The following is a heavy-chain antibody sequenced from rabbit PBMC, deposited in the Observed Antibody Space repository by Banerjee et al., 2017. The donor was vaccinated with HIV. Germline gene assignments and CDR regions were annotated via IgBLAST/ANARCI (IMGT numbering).Heavy chain of an antibody. CDR2: INTISGDT. CDR1: GFSFSNRCV. J-gene: IGHJ4*01. D-gene: IGHD7-1*01. V-gene: IGHV1S45*01. Sequence: QEQLEESGGDLVKPEGSLTLTCTASGFSFSNRCVMCWVRQTPGKGLEWIACINTISGDTVYATWAKGRFTISKASWTTVTLQMTSLTAADTATYFCARDRDGDAGYGSLALWGQGTLVTVS. CDR3: ARDRDGDAGYGSLAL.